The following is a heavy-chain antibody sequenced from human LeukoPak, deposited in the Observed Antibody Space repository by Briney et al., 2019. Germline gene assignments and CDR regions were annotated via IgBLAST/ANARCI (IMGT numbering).Heavy chain of an antibody. CDR3: ARQGAGYYYYMDV. D-gene: IGHD3-10*01. J-gene: IGHJ6*03. Sequence: GASVKVSCKASGYTFTSYAMNWVRQAPGQGLEWMGWINTNTGNPTYAQGFTGRFVFFLDTSVSTAYLQISSLKAADTAVYYCARQGAGYYYYMDVWGKGTTVTVSS. V-gene: IGHV7-4-1*02. CDR2: INTNTGNP. CDR1: GYTFTSYA.